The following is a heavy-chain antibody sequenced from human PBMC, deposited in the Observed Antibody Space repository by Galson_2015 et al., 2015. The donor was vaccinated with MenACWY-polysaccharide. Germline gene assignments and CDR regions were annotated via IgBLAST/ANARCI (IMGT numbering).Heavy chain of an antibody. D-gene: IGHD2-15*01. V-gene: IGHV3-11*01. CDR1: GFTFSDYY. CDR2: ISNSGNTI. Sequence: SLRLSCAASGFTFSDYYMSWIRQAPGKGLEWVSYISNSGNTIYYADSVKGRFTISRDNAKNSLYLQMNSLRAEDTAVYYCARCCSGGSCYSIPVDYWGLGTLVSVSS. J-gene: IGHJ4*02. CDR3: ARCCSGGSCYSIPVDY.